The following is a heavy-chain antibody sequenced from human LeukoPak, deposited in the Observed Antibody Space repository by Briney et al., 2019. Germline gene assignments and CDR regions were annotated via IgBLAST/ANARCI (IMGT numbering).Heavy chain of an antibody. D-gene: IGHD6-19*01. CDR3: ATRDKSGRSYFDN. V-gene: IGHV3-23*01. J-gene: IGHJ4*02. CDR1: GFTFSNYG. Sequence: GGSLRLSCAASGFTFSNYGMTWVRQAPGKGLEWVSEISPSGEGTYYADSVKGRFTISRDNSKNAVYLRLNSLRAEDAAMYYCATRDKSGRSYFDNWGQGTLVTVSS. CDR2: ISPSGEGT.